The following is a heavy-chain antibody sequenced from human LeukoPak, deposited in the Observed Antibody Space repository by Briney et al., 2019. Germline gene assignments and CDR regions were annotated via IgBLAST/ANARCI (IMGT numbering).Heavy chain of an antibody. CDR3: ARGVGATRNFDY. CDR2: INHSGST. Sequence: PSETLSLTCAVYGGSFSGYYWSWIRQPPGKGLEWIGEINHSGSTNYNPSLKSRVTISVDTSKNQFSLKLGSVTAADTAVYYCARGVGATRNFDYWGQGTLVTVSS. J-gene: IGHJ4*02. CDR1: GGSFSGYY. V-gene: IGHV4-34*01. D-gene: IGHD1-26*01.